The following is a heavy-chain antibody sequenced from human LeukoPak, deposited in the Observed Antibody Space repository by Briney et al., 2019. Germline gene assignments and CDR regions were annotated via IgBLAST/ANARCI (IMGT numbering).Heavy chain of an antibody. CDR3: ARDPQGYSSSWFDY. CDR2: ISSSSSYT. CDR1: GFTFSSYS. Sequence: GGSLRLSCAASGFTFSSYSMNWVRQAPGKGLEWVSYISSSSSYTDYADSVKGRFTISRDNAKNSLYLQMNSLRAEDTAVYYCARDPQGYSSSWFDYWGQGTLVTVSS. J-gene: IGHJ4*02. V-gene: IGHV3-21*05. D-gene: IGHD6-13*01.